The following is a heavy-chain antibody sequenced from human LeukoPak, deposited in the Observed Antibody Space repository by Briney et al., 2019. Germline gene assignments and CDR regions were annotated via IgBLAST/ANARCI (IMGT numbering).Heavy chain of an antibody. CDR2: INWNGANT. J-gene: IGHJ4*02. CDR1: GFTFDDYG. Sequence: GGSECPSCAASGFTFDDYGMSWVRQAAGKGLEWVSGINWNGANTDYADSVKGRFTISRDNAKNSLYLQMNSLRAEDTALYYCARGFHGNFDSWGQGTLVTVSP. V-gene: IGHV3-20*04. D-gene: IGHD4-17*01. CDR3: ARGFHGNFDS.